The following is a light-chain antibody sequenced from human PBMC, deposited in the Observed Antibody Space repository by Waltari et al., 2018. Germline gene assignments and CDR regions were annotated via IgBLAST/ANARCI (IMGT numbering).Light chain of an antibody. Sequence: QSVLTQPPSVSGAPGQRVTISCTGSSSNIGSSYDVQWYQQLPGTAPKLLIYANGNRPSGVPDRFSGSKSGSSASLAITGLRAGDDADYYCQSFDNSLGVAVFGGGTKLTVL. J-gene: IGLJ2*01. CDR2: ANG. CDR3: QSFDNSLGVAV. CDR1: SSNIGSSYD. V-gene: IGLV1-40*01.